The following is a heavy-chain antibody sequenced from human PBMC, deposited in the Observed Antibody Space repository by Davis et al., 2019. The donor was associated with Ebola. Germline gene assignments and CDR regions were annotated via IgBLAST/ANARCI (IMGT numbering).Heavy chain of an antibody. D-gene: IGHD1-26*01. CDR1: GYTFTGYY. CDR3: ARGGGSSKRTMGY. CDR2: INPNSGGT. Sequence: AASVKVSCKASGYTFTGYYMHWVRQAPGQGLEWMGWINPNSGGTNYAQKFQGWVTMTRDTSISTAYMELSRLRSDDTAVSYCARGGGSSKRTMGYWGQGTLVTVSS. V-gene: IGHV1-2*04. J-gene: IGHJ4*02.